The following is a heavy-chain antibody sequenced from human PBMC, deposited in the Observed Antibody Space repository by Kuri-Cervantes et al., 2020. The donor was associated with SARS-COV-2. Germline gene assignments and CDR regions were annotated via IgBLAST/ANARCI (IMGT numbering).Heavy chain of an antibody. CDR2: IGTAGDT. CDR1: GFTFSSYD. CDR3: ASYSSSPPRGFFDI. D-gene: IGHD1-26*01. J-gene: IGHJ3*02. V-gene: IGHV3-13*03. Sequence: GESLKISCAACGFTFSSYDMHWVRQATGKGLEWVSAIGTAGDTYYPGSVKGQFTISRENAKNSLYLQMNSLRAGDTAVYYCASYSSSPPRGFFDIWGQGTLVTVSS.